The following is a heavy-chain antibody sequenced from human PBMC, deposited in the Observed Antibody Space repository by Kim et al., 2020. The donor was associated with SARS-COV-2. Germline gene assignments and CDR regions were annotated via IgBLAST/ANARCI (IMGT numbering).Heavy chain of an antibody. V-gene: IGHV4-4*09. Sequence: NPSLISRVTISLDSSKNQFSLKLTSVTAADTAVYYCARYLGGEGAFDIWGQGTIVTVSS. J-gene: IGHJ3*02. D-gene: IGHD3-9*01. CDR3: ARYLGGEGAFDI.